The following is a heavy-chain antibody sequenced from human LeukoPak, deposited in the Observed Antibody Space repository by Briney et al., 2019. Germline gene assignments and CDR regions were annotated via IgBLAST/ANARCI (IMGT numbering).Heavy chain of an antibody. J-gene: IGHJ4*02. CDR3: ARDSRGTAMVPTDY. V-gene: IGHV1-18*01. CDR2: ISDYNGNT. CDR1: GYTFTSYG. D-gene: IGHD5-18*01. Sequence: ASVKVSCKASGYTFTSYGISWVRQAPGQGLEWMGWISDYNGNTNYAQKLQGRVTMTTDTSTSTAYMELRSLRSDDAAVYYCARDSRGTAMVPTDYWGQGTLVTVSS.